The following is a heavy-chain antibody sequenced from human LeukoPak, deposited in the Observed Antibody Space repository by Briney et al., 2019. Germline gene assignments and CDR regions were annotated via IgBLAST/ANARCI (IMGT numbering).Heavy chain of an antibody. CDR3: ARENTIYCSGGSCYSSSPADY. V-gene: IGHV1-69*05. Sequence: SVKVSCKASGGTFSSYAISWVRQAPGQGLEWMGRIIPIFGTANYAQKFQGRVTITTDESTSTAYMELSSLRSEDTAVYYCARENTIYCSGGSCYSSSPADYWGQGTLVTVSS. D-gene: IGHD2-15*01. J-gene: IGHJ4*02. CDR2: IIPIFGTA. CDR1: GGTFSSYA.